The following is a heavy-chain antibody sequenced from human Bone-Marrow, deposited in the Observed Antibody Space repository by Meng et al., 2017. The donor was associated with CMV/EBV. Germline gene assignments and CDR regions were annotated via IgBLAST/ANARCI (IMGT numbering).Heavy chain of an antibody. V-gene: IGHV3-53*01. Sequence: GESLKISCAVSGFTVSDNYMSWVRQAPGKGLQWVSVIYSTGHTFYADSVKGRFTISRDKSKNTLHLQMNSLRAEDTAVYYCARDSEYYDFWSTQWDYWGQGTLVTVSS. J-gene: IGHJ4*02. D-gene: IGHD3-3*01. CDR3: ARDSEYYDFWSTQWDY. CDR2: IYSTGHT. CDR1: GFTVSDNY.